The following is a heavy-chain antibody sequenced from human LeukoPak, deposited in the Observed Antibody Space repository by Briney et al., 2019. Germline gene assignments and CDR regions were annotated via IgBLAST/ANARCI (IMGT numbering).Heavy chain of an antibody. CDR1: GYTFTSYG. J-gene: IGHJ3*02. Sequence: ASVKLSCKASGYTFTSYGISWVRQAPGQGLEWMGWISVYNGNTNYAQKLQGRVTMTTDTSTSTAYMELRSLRSDDTAGYYCAGPGSDYYGSGSLAFDIWGQGTMVTVSS. CDR3: AGPGSDYYGSGSLAFDI. D-gene: IGHD3-10*01. V-gene: IGHV1-18*01. CDR2: ISVYNGNT.